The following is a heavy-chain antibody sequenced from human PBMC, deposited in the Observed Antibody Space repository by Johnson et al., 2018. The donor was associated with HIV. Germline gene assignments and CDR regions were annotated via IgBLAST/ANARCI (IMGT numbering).Heavy chain of an antibody. CDR2: IRYDGSST. J-gene: IGHJ3*02. CDR3: VNGAFKTWIQLWATWGAYDAFDI. V-gene: IGHV3-30*02. D-gene: IGHD5-18*01. Sequence: GPEWVAFIRYDGSSTYYADSVKGRFTISRDNVKNTLYLQMDSLGAEDTAVYYCVNGAFKTWIQLWATWGAYDAFDIWGQGTMVTVSS.